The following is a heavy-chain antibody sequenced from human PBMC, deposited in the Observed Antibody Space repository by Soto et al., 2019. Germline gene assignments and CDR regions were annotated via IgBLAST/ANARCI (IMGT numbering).Heavy chain of an antibody. D-gene: IGHD5-18*01. Sequence: QVQLQESGPGLVKPSQTLSLTCTVSGGSISSGGYYWSWIRQHPGKGLEWIGYIYYSGSTYYNPSLTSRVTISVDTSKNQFSLKLSSVTAADTAVYYCARDLTWTAMPNQYYYGMDVWGQGTTVTVSS. CDR1: GGSISSGGYY. V-gene: IGHV4-31*03. CDR3: ARDLTWTAMPNQYYYGMDV. J-gene: IGHJ6*02. CDR2: IYYSGST.